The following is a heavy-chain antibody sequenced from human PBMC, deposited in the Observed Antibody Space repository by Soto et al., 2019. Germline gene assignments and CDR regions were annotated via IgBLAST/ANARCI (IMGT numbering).Heavy chain of an antibody. J-gene: IGHJ5*02. CDR1: GYTFINHD. D-gene: IGHD6-6*01. CDR2: MNPNTGNK. Sequence: QVQLVQSGAEVREPGASVTVSCTASGYTFINHDINWVRQAAGQGLEWMGWMNPNTGNKRFAQRFQGRITMTTNTSISTVYMKLSSLRSEDMAVYYCARGPFRSSSHWFDPWGQGALVTVSS. V-gene: IGHV1-8*01. CDR3: ARGPFRSSSHWFDP.